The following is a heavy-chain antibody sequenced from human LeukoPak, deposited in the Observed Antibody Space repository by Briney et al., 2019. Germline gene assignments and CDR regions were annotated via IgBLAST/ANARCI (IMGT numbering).Heavy chain of an antibody. CDR3: ARVHYYGSTGYNYSYFDY. J-gene: IGHJ4*02. CDR2: IKQGGSEK. V-gene: IGHV3-7*01. CDR1: GFTFSNYW. Sequence: GGSLRLSCAASGFTFSNYWMSWVRQAPGEGLEWVANIKQGGSEKYYVDSLKGRFTISRDNAQNLLYLQMNSLRAEDTAVYYCARVHYYGSTGYNYSYFDYWGQGTLVTVSS. D-gene: IGHD3-22*01.